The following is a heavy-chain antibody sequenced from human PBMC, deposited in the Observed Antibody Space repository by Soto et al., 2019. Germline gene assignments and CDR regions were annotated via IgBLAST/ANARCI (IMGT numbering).Heavy chain of an antibody. V-gene: IGHV3-7*01. Sequence: GGSLRLSCAASGFTFSSYWMSWVRQAPGKGLEWVANIKQDGSEKYYVDSVKGRFTISRDNAKNSLYLQMNSLRAEDTAVYYCARDRHVLNSYSLGEWAYYYYMDVWGKGTTVTVSS. J-gene: IGHJ6*03. CDR2: IKQDGSEK. CDR1: GFTFSSYW. D-gene: IGHD3-10*01. CDR3: ARDRHVLNSYSLGEWAYYYYMDV.